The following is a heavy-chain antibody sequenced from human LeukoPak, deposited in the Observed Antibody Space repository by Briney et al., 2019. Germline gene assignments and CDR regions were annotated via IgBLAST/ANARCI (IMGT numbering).Heavy chain of an antibody. Sequence: GGPLRLSCAASGFTFSSYWMHWVRQAPGKGLVWVSRINNDGSSTSYADSVKSRFTISRDNAKNTLYLQMNSLRAEDTAVYYCARPTKEGSSWYWWFDPWGQGTLVTVSS. D-gene: IGHD6-13*01. CDR2: INNDGSST. CDR3: ARPTKEGSSWYWWFDP. CDR1: GFTFSSYW. V-gene: IGHV3-74*01. J-gene: IGHJ5*02.